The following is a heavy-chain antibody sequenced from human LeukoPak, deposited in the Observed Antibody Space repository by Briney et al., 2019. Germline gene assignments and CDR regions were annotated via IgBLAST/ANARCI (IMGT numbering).Heavy chain of an antibody. J-gene: IGHJ4*02. Sequence: VGTLRLSCAASGLTFSNALMTWVRKAPGKGLYCVCRISIKTDGGTTEYAAPVKGRFTISRDDSKNTLYLQMNSLKTEDTAVYYCTTEYWYASNYWGQGTLVTVSS. CDR2: ISIKTDGGTT. D-gene: IGHD2-15*01. CDR3: TTEYWYASNY. V-gene: IGHV3-15*01. CDR1: GLTFSNAL.